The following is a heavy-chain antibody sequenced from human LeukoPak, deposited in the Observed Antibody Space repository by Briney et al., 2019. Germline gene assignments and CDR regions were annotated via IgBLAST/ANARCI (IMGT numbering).Heavy chain of an antibody. Sequence: ASVNVSCKASGYSFTDYTFHWLRQAPGQRLYWVGWINGGSGNTKYSPEFQGRVTITRDTSASTAYMELSSLRSEDTAVYYCANPRYDSSGYYYVDWGQGTLVTVSS. CDR3: ANPRYDSSGYYYVD. D-gene: IGHD3-22*01. V-gene: IGHV1-3*01. CDR1: GYSFTDYT. J-gene: IGHJ4*02. CDR2: INGGSGNT.